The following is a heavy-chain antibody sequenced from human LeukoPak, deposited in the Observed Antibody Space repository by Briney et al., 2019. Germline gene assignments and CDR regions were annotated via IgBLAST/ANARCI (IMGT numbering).Heavy chain of an antibody. Sequence: KSSQTLSLTCAVSGGSISSGGYSWSWIRQPPGKGLEWIGYIYHSGSTYYNPSLKSRVTISVDRSKNQFSLKLSSVTAADTAVYYCARDRGSGYLRIDPWGQGTLVTVSS. CDR3: ARDRGSGYLRIDP. D-gene: IGHD3-9*01. CDR1: GGSISSGGYS. V-gene: IGHV4-30-2*01. CDR2: IYHSGST. J-gene: IGHJ5*02.